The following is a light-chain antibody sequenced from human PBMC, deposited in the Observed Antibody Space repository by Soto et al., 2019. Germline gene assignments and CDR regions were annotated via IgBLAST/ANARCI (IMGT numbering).Light chain of an antibody. V-gene: IGLV3-21*04. J-gene: IGLJ2*01. CDR2: YDF. CDR1: NIGDKA. Sequence: SYELTQRPSVSVAPEKTARIPCGGDNIGDKAVHWFQQRPGQAPLLVIYYDFERPSGIPDRFSGSNSGNTATLTISRVEAGDEADYFCQVWDTTLAQPIFGGGTQLTVL. CDR3: QVWDTTLAQPI.